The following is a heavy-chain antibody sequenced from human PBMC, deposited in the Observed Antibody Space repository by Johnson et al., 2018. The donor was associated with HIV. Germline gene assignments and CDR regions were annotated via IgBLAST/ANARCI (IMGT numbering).Heavy chain of an antibody. CDR2: ISYDGSNK. J-gene: IGHJ3*02. V-gene: IGHV3-30*19. Sequence: QVQLVESGGGVVQPGRSLRLSCAASGFTFSSYGMHWVRQAPGKGLEWVAVISYDGSNKYYADSVKGRFTISRDNSKNTLYLQMNSLRAEDTAVYYCARVSRSGYYLVRVFDIWGQGTMVTVSS. D-gene: IGHD3-3*01. CDR1: GFTFSSYG. CDR3: ARVSRSGYYLVRVFDI.